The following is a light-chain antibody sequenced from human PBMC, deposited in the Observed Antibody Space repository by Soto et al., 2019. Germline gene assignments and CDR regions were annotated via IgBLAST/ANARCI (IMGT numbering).Light chain of an antibody. CDR2: GAS. V-gene: IGKV3-20*01. CDR1: QFFGSDY. J-gene: IGKJ1*01. CDR3: QKYDGTGT. Sequence: EIVMTQSPATLSVSPGERATLSCRASQFFGSDYLAWYQQKPGQPPRLLIYGASRRATGIPDRFSGSGSGTDFTLTISSLEPEDFAMYYCQKYDGTGTFGQGTKVDI.